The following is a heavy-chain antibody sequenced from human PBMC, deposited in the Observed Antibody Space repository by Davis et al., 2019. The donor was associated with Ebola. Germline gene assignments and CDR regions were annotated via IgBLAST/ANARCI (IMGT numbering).Heavy chain of an antibody. CDR1: GFTFSSYW. D-gene: IGHD3-22*01. Sequence: GESLKISCAASGFTFSSYWMHWVRQAPGKGLVWVSRINRDESGITYADSVKGRFTISRDNAKNTLYLQMNSLRAEDTAIYYCARGGSSGYYYVYWGQGALVTVSS. CDR3: ARGGSSGYYYVY. CDR2: INRDESGI. J-gene: IGHJ4*02. V-gene: IGHV3-74*01.